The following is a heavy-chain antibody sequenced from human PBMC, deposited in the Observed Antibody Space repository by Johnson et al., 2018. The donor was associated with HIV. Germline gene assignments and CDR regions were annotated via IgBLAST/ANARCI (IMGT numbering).Heavy chain of an antibody. J-gene: IGHJ3*02. CDR2: ISSSGSTI. CDR3: AREGVAVRYIDDAFDI. Sequence: QVQLVESGGGLVKPGGSLRLSCAASGFTFSDYYMSWIRQAPRKGLEWLSYISSSGSTIYYADSVKGRFHIPRDNAKNSLYLQMSSLRAEDTAVYYCAREGVAVRYIDDAFDIWGHGTMVTVSS. V-gene: IGHV3-11*04. CDR1: GFTFSDYY. D-gene: IGHD3-9*01.